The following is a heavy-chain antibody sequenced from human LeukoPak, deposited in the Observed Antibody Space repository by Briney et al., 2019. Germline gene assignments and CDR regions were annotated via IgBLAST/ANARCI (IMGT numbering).Heavy chain of an antibody. CDR3: ARHVITMIVVVITTTYFDY. Sequence: SETLSLTCAVYGGSFSGYYWSWIRQPPGKGLEWIGEINHSGSTNYNPSLKSRVTISVDTSKNQFSLKLSSVTAADTAVYYCARHVITMIVVVITTTYFDYWGQGTLVTVSS. V-gene: IGHV4-34*01. D-gene: IGHD3-22*01. CDR2: INHSGST. J-gene: IGHJ4*02. CDR1: GGSFSGYY.